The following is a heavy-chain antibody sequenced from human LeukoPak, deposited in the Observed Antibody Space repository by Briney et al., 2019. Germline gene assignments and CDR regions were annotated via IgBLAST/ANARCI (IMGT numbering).Heavy chain of an antibody. V-gene: IGHV4-61*02. CDR3: ARHTITIFGVLIASHDAFDI. CDR1: GGSISSGSYY. D-gene: IGHD3-3*01. J-gene: IGHJ3*02. Sequence: MSSETLSLTCTISGGSISSGSYYWSWIRQPAGKGLEWIGRIYTSGSTNYNPSLKSRVTISVDTSKNQFSLKLSSVTAADTAVYYCARHTITIFGVLIASHDAFDIWGQGTMVTVSS. CDR2: IYTSGST.